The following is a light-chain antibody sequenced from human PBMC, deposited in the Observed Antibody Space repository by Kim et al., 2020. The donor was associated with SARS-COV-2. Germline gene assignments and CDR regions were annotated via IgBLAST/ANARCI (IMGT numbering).Light chain of an antibody. V-gene: IGLV2-14*03. J-gene: IGLJ1*01. CDR3: SSYTISSTYV. Sequence: GQTTPTSGPGTRDDVGGYNYVSWYQHHPGKAPKLMIYDVSNRPSGVSNRFSGSKSGNTASLTISGLQAEDEADYYCSSYTISSTYVFGTGTKVTVL. CDR2: DVS. CDR1: RDDVGGYNY.